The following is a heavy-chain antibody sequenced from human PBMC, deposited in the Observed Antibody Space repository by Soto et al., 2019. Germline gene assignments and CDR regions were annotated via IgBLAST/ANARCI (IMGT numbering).Heavy chain of an antibody. Sequence: PGGSLRLSCAASGLTFNSYWMTWVRQAPGKGLEWVANIKQDGSEKYYVDSVKGRLTISRDNAKNQFSLKLSSVTAADTAVYYCASVTRTCISTSCYRYYYGMDVWGQGTTVTVSS. CDR3: ASVTRTCISTSCYRYYYGMDV. D-gene: IGHD2-2*02. J-gene: IGHJ6*02. CDR2: IKQDGSEK. CDR1: GLTFNSYW. V-gene: IGHV3-7*05.